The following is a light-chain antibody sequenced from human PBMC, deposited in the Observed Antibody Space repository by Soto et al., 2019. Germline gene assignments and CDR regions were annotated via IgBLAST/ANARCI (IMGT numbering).Light chain of an antibody. J-gene: IGLJ1*01. V-gene: IGLV2-14*01. CDR2: DVN. CDR3: TSYTSVYTYV. CDR1: SSDVGGYNY. Sequence: SALTQPASVSGSPGQSITISCIGTSSDVGGYNYVAWYQQHPDKAPKLLIYDVNNRPSGVSVRFSGSKSGNTASLTISGLLPEDEADYYCTSYTSVYTYVFGTGTKVTVL.